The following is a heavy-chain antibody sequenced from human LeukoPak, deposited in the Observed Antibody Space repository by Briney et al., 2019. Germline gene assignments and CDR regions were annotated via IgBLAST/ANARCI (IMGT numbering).Heavy chain of an antibody. CDR3: ARYGSSSWYSYYFDY. Sequence: KPSETLSLTCTVSGGSISSYYWSWLRQPPGKGLEWIGYIYYSGSTNYNPSLKSRVTISVDTSKNQFSLKLSSVTAADTAVYYCARYGSSSWYSYYFDYWGQGTLVTVSS. J-gene: IGHJ4*02. D-gene: IGHD6-13*01. CDR2: IYYSGST. V-gene: IGHV4-59*01. CDR1: GGSISSYY.